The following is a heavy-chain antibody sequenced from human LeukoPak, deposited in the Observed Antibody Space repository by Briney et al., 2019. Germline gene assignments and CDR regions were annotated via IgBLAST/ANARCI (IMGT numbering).Heavy chain of an antibody. CDR1: GFTFSSYG. CDR3: ARDSGSADTSLNY. V-gene: IGHV4-59*01. Sequence: GSLRLSRAASGFTFSSYGMSWVRQAPGKGLEWIGYIYYSGSTNYNPSLKSRVTISVDTSKNQFSLKLSSVTAADTAVYYCARDSGSADTSLNYWGQGTLVTVSS. D-gene: IGHD3-10*01. J-gene: IGHJ4*02. CDR2: IYYSGST.